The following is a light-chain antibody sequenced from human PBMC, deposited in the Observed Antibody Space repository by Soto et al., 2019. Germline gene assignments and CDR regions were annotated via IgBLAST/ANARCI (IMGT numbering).Light chain of an antibody. Sequence: QSVLTQPPSASGTPGQRVTISCSGSNSNIGSKYVYWYQQFPGTAPKLLIYRNNQRPSGVPDRFSGSKSGTSASLAISDPRSGDGADYYVATWGASVGGPAFGGGTKVTVL. CDR2: RNN. CDR3: ATWGASVGGPA. J-gene: IGLJ2*01. V-gene: IGLV1-47*01. CDR1: NSNIGSKY.